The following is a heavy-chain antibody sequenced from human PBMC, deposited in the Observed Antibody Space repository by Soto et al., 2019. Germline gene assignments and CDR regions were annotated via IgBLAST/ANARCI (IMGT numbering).Heavy chain of an antibody. Sequence: LQSGGGIAQPGGSLRLSCTASGFNLRDQALSWVRQAPGGGLEWVSGISGMEDRTNYADFVKGRFFISKDRAKNTLNLQMNGLRDDDTAVYYCAKTCRGGWGQGTQVTVSA. D-gene: IGHD3-10*01. CDR2: ISGMEDRT. V-gene: IGHV3-23*01. CDR3: AKTCRGG. CDR1: GFNLRDQA. J-gene: IGHJ4*02.